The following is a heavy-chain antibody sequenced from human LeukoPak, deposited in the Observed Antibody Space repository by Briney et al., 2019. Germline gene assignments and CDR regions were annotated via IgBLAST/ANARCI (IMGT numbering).Heavy chain of an antibody. CDR1: GFTFTSYA. Sequence: GGSLRLSCAASGFTFTSYAMSWVRQAPGKGLEWVSSISGSGGSTYYADSVKGRFTISRDSSKNTLYLQMKRLRAEDTAVYYCAKDGFGSGSCIDLDYWGHGTLVTVSS. D-gene: IGHD3-10*01. J-gene: IGHJ4*01. CDR3: AKDGFGSGSCIDLDY. V-gene: IGHV3-23*01. CDR2: ISGSGGST.